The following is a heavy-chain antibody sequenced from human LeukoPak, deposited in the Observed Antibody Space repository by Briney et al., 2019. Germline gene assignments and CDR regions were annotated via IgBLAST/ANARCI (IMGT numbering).Heavy chain of an antibody. CDR3: ARHQAGANTFDY. Sequence: SETLSLTCAVSGVSISSPYWYRWVRQPPGKGLEGIGEIFRTGTTNYNPSLKSRVTISLDKSKNQFSLKLSSVTAADTAVYYCARHQAGANTFDYWGQGTLVTVSS. D-gene: IGHD1-26*01. J-gene: IGHJ4*02. V-gene: IGHV4-4*02. CDR1: GVSISSPYW. CDR2: IFRTGTT.